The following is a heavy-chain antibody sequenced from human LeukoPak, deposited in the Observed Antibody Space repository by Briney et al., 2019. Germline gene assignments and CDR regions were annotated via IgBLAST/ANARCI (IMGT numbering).Heavy chain of an antibody. J-gene: IGHJ4*02. CDR3: ARSGDCSSTSCYKAFDY. V-gene: IGHV3-9*01. D-gene: IGHD2-2*01. CDR1: GFTFDDYA. CDR2: ISWNSGSI. Sequence: PGGSLRLSCAASGFTFDDYAMHWVRQAPGKGLEWVSGISWNSGSIGYADSVKGRFTISRDNSKNILYLQIDSLRAEDTAVYYCARSGDCSSTSCYKAFDYWGQGTLVTVSS.